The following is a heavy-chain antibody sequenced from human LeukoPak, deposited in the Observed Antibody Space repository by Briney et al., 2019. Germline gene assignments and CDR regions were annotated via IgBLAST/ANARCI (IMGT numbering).Heavy chain of an antibody. J-gene: IGHJ4*02. CDR2: ISSSGSYI. CDR3: ARDSSTYYYGSGSYGGSVDY. D-gene: IGHD3-10*01. CDR1: GFTCSLYS. Sequence: SGGSLRLSCAASGFTCSLYSITWVRQTPGRGLEWVSSISSSGSYIYYADSVKGRFTISRDNAKNSLYLQMNSLRVEDTAVYYCARDSSTYYYGSGSYGGSVDYWGQGTLVTVSS. V-gene: IGHV3-21*01.